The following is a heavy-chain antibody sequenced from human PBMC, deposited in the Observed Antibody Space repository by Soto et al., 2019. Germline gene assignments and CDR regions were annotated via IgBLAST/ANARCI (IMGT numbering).Heavy chain of an antibody. J-gene: IGHJ3*02. CDR3: AREAGYCSRTSCYRRAFDT. D-gene: IGHD2-2*01. Sequence: EVQLVESGGDLVQPGGSLSLSCAASGFTFSGHWMHWVRQVPGKGLEWVSRINTDGGSSAYADSVKGRFTISRDNDKNTLYLQMNGLRAEDTAVYYCAREAGYCSRTSCYRRAFDTWGQGTTVTVSS. CDR1: GFTFSGHW. CDR2: INTDGGSS. V-gene: IGHV3-74*03.